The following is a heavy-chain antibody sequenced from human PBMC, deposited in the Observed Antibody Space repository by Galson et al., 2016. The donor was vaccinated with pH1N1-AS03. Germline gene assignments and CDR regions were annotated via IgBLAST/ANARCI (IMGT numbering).Heavy chain of an antibody. D-gene: IGHD1-26*01. CDR1: GYPFTSYW. Sequence: QSGAEVKKPGESLRISCKGSGYPFTSYWINWVRQMPGKGPEWIGRIDPSDSYINYSPAFEGRVTISSDKSTTTAYLQWNDLKSADTAVYFCATGHYYSGLYRDAFDTWGQGTRVTVSS. CDR3: ATGHYYSGLYRDAFDT. J-gene: IGHJ3*02. CDR2: IDPSDSYI. V-gene: IGHV5-10-1*01.